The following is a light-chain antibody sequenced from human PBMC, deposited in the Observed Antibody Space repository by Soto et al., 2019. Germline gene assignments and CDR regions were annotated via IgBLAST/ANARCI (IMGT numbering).Light chain of an antibody. J-gene: IGKJ5*01. CDR3: QQRSNWPPN. CDR1: QSVSSY. V-gene: IGKV3-11*01. Sequence: EIVLTQSPSTLSFSPVERSTLSFMASQSVSSYLAWYQQKPGQAPRLLIYDASNRATGIPARFSGSGSGTDFTLTISSLEPEDFAVYYCQQRSNWPPNFGQGTRLEIK. CDR2: DAS.